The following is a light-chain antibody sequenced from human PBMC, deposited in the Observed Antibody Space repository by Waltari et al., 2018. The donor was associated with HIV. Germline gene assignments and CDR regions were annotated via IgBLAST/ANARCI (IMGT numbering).Light chain of an antibody. CDR2: EVS. CDR1: SSDVGDYYS. J-gene: IGLJ3*02. V-gene: IGLV2-14*01. CDR3: SSYTTSSTWV. Sequence: QSALTQPASVSGSPGQSITISCTGTSSDVGDYYSVSWYQLHPGKAHKLMIYEVSNRPSWVSNRFSGSKSGNTASLTISGLQAEDEADYYCSSYTTSSTWVFGGGTTLTVL.